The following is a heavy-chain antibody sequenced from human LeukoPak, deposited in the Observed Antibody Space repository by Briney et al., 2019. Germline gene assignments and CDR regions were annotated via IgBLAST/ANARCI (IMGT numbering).Heavy chain of an antibody. D-gene: IGHD6-13*01. Sequence: SETLSLTCAVYGGSFSGYYWSWIRQPPGKGLEWIGEINHSGSTNYNPSLKSRVTISVDTSKNQFSLKLSSVTAADTAVYYCARGAGIAYWLDPWGQGTLVTVSS. V-gene: IGHV4-34*01. CDR2: INHSGST. CDR1: GGSFSGYY. J-gene: IGHJ5*02. CDR3: ARGAGIAYWLDP.